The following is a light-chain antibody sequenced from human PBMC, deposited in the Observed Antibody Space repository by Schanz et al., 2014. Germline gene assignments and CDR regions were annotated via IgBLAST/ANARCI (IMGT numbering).Light chain of an antibody. CDR1: SSDVGNYNY. CDR3: SSYTSRSTL. J-gene: IGLJ3*02. Sequence: QSVLTQPASVSGSPGQSITISCTGTSSDVGNYNYVSWYRHHPGKAPKLIIFDVTSRPSGVSNRFSGSKSGNTASLTISGLQAEDEADYYCSSYTSRSTLFGGGTKLTVL. V-gene: IGLV2-14*03. CDR2: DVT.